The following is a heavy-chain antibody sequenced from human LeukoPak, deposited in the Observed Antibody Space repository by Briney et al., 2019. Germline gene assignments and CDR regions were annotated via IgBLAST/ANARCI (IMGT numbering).Heavy chain of an antibody. CDR2: IYSGGST. V-gene: IGHV3-53*01. CDR1: GFTVSSNY. D-gene: IGHD6-13*01. CDR3: ARDGSESSSWYY. J-gene: IGHJ4*02. Sequence: GGSLRLSCGASGFTVSSNYMSWVRQAPGKGLEWVSVIYSGGSTYYADSVKGRFTISRDNSKNTLYLQMSSLRAEDTAVYYCARDGSESSSWYYWGQGTLVTVSS.